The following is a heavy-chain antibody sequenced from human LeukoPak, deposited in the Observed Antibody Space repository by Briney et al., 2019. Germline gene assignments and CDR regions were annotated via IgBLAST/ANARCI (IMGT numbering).Heavy chain of an antibody. D-gene: IGHD3-3*01. CDR3: AKDHYWSIDY. CDR2: ISGSGGST. V-gene: IGHV3-23*01. Sequence: PGGSLRLSCAASGFTFNSYAMSWVRQAPGKGLEWVSAISGSGGSTYYADSVKGRFTISRDNSKNTVYLQMNSLRAEDTGVYYCAKDHYWSIDYWGRGTLVTVSS. J-gene: IGHJ4*02. CDR1: GFTFNSYA.